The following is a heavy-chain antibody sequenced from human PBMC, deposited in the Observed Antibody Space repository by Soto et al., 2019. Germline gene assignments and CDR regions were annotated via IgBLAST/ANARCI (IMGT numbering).Heavy chain of an antibody. D-gene: IGHD3-16*01. J-gene: IGHJ3*01. CDR3: VNEGTAYPGALDDAFDL. CDR1: GFTFSSYA. CDR2: ISGSSLKV. V-gene: IGHV3-23*01. Sequence: PGGSLRLSCVGSGFTFSSYAMSWVRQAPGKGPEWVAVISGSSLKVSYRDYVQGRFTISRDNSKNTLFLQMNSLRAYYTAIYCCVNEGTAYPGALDDAFDLWGPGTMVTVSS.